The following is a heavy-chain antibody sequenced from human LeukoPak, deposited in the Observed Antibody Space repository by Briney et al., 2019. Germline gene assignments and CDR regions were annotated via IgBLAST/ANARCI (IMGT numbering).Heavy chain of an antibody. CDR2: IIPIFGTA. Sequence: SVKVSCKASGGTFSSYAISWVRQAPGQGLEWMGGIIPIFGTANYAQKFQGRVTITAGESTSTVYMELRSLRSEDTAVYYCAREQYIVVVPAASGGALDIWGQGTMVTVSS. CDR3: AREQYIVVVPAASGGALDI. V-gene: IGHV1-69*13. J-gene: IGHJ3*02. CDR1: GGTFSSYA. D-gene: IGHD2-2*01.